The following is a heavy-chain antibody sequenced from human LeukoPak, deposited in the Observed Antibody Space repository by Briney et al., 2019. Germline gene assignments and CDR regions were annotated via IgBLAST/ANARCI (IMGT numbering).Heavy chain of an antibody. CDR2: IYYSGST. D-gene: IGHD3-22*01. Sequence: PSETLSLTCTVSGGSISSYYWSWIRQPPGKGLEWIGYIYYSGSTNYNPSLKSRVTISVDTSKNQFSLKLSSVTAADTAVYYCARYYDSSGYYYAPGAFDIWGQGTMVTVSS. CDR1: GGSISSYY. CDR3: ARYYDSSGYYYAPGAFDI. V-gene: IGHV4-59*01. J-gene: IGHJ3*02.